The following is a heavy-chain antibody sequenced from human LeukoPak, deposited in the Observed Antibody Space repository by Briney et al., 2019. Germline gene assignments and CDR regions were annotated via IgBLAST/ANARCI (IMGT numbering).Heavy chain of an antibody. CDR2: INHSGST. D-gene: IGHD2-2*01. CDR1: GGSFSGYY. Sequence: SETLSLTCAVYGGSFSGYYWSWIRQPPGKGLELIGEINHSGSTNYNPSLKSRVNISVDTSENQFSLKLSSVTAADTAVYYCARGWGCSSTSCSYYDYYYYMDVWGKGTTVTVSS. CDR3: ARGWGCSSTSCSYYDYYYYMDV. V-gene: IGHV4-34*01. J-gene: IGHJ6*03.